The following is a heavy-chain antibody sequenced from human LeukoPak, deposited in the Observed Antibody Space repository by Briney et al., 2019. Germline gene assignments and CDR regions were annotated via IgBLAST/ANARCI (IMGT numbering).Heavy chain of an antibody. Sequence: SVKVSCKASGGTFSSYAISWVRQAPGQGLEWMGGIIPIFGTANYAQKFQGRVTITADESTSTAYMELSSLRSEDTAVYYCARSHPSDFWSGYKNYYYYMDVWGKGTTVTVSS. CDR1: GGTFSSYA. D-gene: IGHD3-3*01. CDR2: IIPIFGTA. CDR3: ARSHPSDFWSGYKNYYYYMDV. V-gene: IGHV1-69*13. J-gene: IGHJ6*03.